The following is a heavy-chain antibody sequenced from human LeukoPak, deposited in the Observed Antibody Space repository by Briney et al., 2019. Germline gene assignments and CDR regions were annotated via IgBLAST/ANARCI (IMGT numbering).Heavy chain of an antibody. J-gene: IGHJ4*02. CDR1: GFTVSSNY. D-gene: IGHD6-19*01. V-gene: IGHV3-53*01. CDR3: ARGTSSGWPSFDY. Sequence: PGGSLRLSCAASGFTVSSNYMSWVRQAPGKGLEWVSVIYSGGSTYYADSVKGRFTISRDNSKNTLYLQMNSLRAEDTAVYYCARGTSSGWPSFDYWGQGTLVTVSS. CDR2: IYSGGST.